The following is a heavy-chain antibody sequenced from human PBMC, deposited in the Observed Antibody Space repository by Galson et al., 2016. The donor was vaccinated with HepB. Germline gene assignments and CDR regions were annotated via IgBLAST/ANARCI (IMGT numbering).Heavy chain of an antibody. CDR3: ARDIGVSSWLGGPLDY. Sequence: SLRLSCAASGFTFSSYAMHWVRQAPGKGLEWVAVISYDGTKTYYADSVKGRFTISRDNSKNTLYLQMNSLRAEDTTIYYCARDIGVSSWLGGPLDYWGQGTRVTVSS. D-gene: IGHD6-13*01. J-gene: IGHJ4*02. CDR1: GFTFSSYA. CDR2: ISYDGTKT. V-gene: IGHV3-30*03.